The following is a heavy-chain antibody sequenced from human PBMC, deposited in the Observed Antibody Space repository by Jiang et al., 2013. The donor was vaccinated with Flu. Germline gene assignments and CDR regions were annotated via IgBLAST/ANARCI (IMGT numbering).Heavy chain of an antibody. CDR3: ARGGADYTPYYYYYGMDV. J-gene: IGHJ6*02. Sequence: SGAEVKKPGSSVKVSCKASGGTFSSYAISWVRQAPGQGLEWMGRIIPILGIANYAQKFQGRVTITADKSTSTAYMELSSLRSEDTAVYYCARGGADYTPYYYYYGMDVWGQGTTVTVSS. D-gene: IGHD4-11*01. V-gene: IGHV1-69*04. CDR1: GGTFSSYA. CDR2: IIPILGIA.